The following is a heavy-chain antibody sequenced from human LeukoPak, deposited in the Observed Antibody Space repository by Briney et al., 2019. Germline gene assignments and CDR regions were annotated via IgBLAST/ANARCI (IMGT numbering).Heavy chain of an antibody. V-gene: IGHV1-69*13. D-gene: IGHD3-10*01. CDR3: ARGRIGLLWFGELER. CDR2: FIPIFGTA. Sequence: SVKVSCKASGGTFSSYAISWVRQAPGQGLEWMGGFIPIFGTANYAQTFQGRVTITADESTSTAYMELSSLRSEDTAVYYCARGRIGLLWFGELERWGQGNLVTVSS. J-gene: IGHJ4*02. CDR1: GGTFSSYA.